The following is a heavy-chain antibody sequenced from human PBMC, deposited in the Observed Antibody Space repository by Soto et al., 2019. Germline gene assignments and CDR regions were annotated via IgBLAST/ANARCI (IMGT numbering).Heavy chain of an antibody. CDR3: ARVGIAVAGTMAVDGYYFDY. V-gene: IGHV6-1*01. D-gene: IGHD6-19*01. Sequence: PSQTLSLTCAISGDSVSSNSAAWNWIRQSPSRGLEWLGRTYYRSKWYNDYAVSVKSRITINPDTSKNQFSLQLNSVTPEDTAVYYCARVGIAVAGTMAVDGYYFDYWGQGTLVAVSS. CDR1: GDSVSSNSAA. J-gene: IGHJ4*02. CDR2: TYYRSKWYN.